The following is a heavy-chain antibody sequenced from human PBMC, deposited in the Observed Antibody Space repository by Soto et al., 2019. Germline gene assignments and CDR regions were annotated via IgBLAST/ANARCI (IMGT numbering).Heavy chain of an antibody. CDR1: GGSFSGYY. J-gene: IGHJ6*02. D-gene: IGHD3-10*01. CDR2: INHSGST. Sequence: SETLSLTCAVYGGSFSGYYWSWIRQPPGKGLEWIGEINHSGSTNYNPSLKSRVTISVDTSKNQFSLKLSSVTAADTAVYYCARTSLLWFGESLSSYYYYGMEVWGQGTTVTVSS. V-gene: IGHV4-34*01. CDR3: ARTSLLWFGESLSSYYYYGMEV.